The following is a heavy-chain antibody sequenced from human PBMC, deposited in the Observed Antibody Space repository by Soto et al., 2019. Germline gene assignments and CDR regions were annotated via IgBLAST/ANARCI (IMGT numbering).Heavy chain of an antibody. V-gene: IGHV4-59*01. J-gene: IGHJ4*02. CDR2: IYYSGST. CDR1: GGSISSYY. Sequence: SETLSLTCTVSGGSISSYYWSWIRQPPGKGLEWIGYIYYSGSTNYNPSLKSRVTISVDTSKNQFSLKLSSVTAADTAVYYCALTTEGVIQYYFDYWGQGTLVTVSS. D-gene: IGHD4-17*01. CDR3: ALTTEGVIQYYFDY.